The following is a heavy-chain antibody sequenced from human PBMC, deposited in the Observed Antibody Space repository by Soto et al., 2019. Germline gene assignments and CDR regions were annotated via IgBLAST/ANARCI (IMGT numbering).Heavy chain of an antibody. D-gene: IGHD3-10*01. CDR2: INYSGRT. CDR3: ARLLLYGSGSLVYFDS. J-gene: IGHJ4*02. Sequence: QLQLQESGPGLVQPSETLSLTCTVSGGSISSSSYYWGWIRQPPGKWLEWIGSINYSGRTYYNPSLKSRVTISVDTSKNQFSLKLTSVTAADTVVYYCARLLLYGSGSLVYFDSWGQGTLVTVSS. V-gene: IGHV4-39*01. CDR1: GGSISSSSYY.